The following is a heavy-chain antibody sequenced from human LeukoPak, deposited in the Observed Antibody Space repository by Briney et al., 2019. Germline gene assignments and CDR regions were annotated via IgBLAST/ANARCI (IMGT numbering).Heavy chain of an antibody. CDR2: VIPIFGTA. J-gene: IGHJ5*02. Sequence: SVKVSCKASGGTFSSYAISWVRQAPGQGLEWMGGVIPIFGTANYAQKFQGRVTITADESTSTAYMELSSLRSEDTAVYYCARAAHSSSWYGTNYWFDPWGQGTLVTVSS. V-gene: IGHV1-69*13. D-gene: IGHD6-13*01. CDR1: GGTFSSYA. CDR3: ARAAHSSSWYGTNYWFDP.